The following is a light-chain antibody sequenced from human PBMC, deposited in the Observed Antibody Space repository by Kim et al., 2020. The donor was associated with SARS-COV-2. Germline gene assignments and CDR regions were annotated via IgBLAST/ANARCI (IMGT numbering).Light chain of an antibody. Sequence: SSELTQDPAVSVALGQTVRITCQGDSLRSYYASWYQQKPGQAPVLVIYGKNNRPSGIPDRFSGSSSGNTASLTITGAPAEDEADYYCNSRDSRGNHWVFG. V-gene: IGLV3-19*01. CDR2: GKN. J-gene: IGLJ3*02. CDR1: SLRSYY. CDR3: NSRDSRGNHWV.